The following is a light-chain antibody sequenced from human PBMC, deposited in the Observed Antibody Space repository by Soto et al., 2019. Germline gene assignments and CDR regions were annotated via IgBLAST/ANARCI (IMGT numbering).Light chain of an antibody. Sequence: QAVVTQEPSFSVSPGGTVTLTCGLSSGSVSTSYYPTWIQQTPGHTPRTLIHSTNTRSSGVPDRFSSSILGNKAALTITGAQADDESDHYCVLYMGSGISIFGGGTKLTVL. CDR1: SGSVSTSYY. CDR3: VLYMGSGISI. V-gene: IGLV8-61*01. J-gene: IGLJ2*01. CDR2: STN.